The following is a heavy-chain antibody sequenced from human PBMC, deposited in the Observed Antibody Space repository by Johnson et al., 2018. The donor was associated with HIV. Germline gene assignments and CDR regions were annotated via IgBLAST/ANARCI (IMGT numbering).Heavy chain of an antibody. J-gene: IGHJ3*02. D-gene: IGHD2-21*01. CDR3: ARDPSLPHVSIAADAFDI. V-gene: IGHV3-13*01. CDR1: GFTFSSYD. Sequence: MLLVESGGGLVQPGGSLRLSCAASGFTFSSYDMHWVRQATGKGLEWVSAIGTAGATYYPGSVKGRFTISRDNAKNSLYLQMNSLRAEDTAVYYCARDPSLPHVSIAADAFDIWGQGTMVTVSS. CDR2: IGTAGAT.